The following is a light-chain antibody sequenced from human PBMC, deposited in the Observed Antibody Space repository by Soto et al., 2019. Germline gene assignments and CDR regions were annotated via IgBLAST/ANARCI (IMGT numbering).Light chain of an antibody. J-gene: IGKJ2*01. CDR1: QSISSW. CDR2: KAS. V-gene: IGKV1-5*03. Sequence: DIQMTQSPSTLSATVGDRVTITCRASQSISSWLAWYQQKPGKAPKLLIYKASSLESGVPSRFSGSGSGTEFTLTISSLQPDYFATYYCQQYKTFGQGTKLEIK. CDR3: QQYKT.